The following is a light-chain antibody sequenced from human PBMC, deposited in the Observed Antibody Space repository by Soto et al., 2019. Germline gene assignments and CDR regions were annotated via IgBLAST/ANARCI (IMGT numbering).Light chain of an antibody. J-gene: IGKJ3*01. Sequence: EIVLTQSPGTLSLSPGERATLSCRASQSVSCSYLAWYQQKPGQAPRLLIYGASSRATGIPDRFSGSGSGTDFTLTISRLEPEDFAVYYCQQYGSSRFTFGPGTKVDIK. CDR2: GAS. CDR1: QSVSCSY. V-gene: IGKV3-20*01. CDR3: QQYGSSRFT.